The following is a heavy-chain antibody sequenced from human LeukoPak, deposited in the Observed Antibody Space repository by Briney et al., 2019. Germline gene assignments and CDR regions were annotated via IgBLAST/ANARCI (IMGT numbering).Heavy chain of an antibody. CDR2: ISYDGSNK. CDR1: GFTFSSYG. CDR3: AKLGAPSDYYDNNYFDY. J-gene: IGHJ4*02. V-gene: IGHV3-30*18. Sequence: SGGSLRLSCAASGFTFSSYGMHWVRQAPGKGLEWVAVISYDGSNKYYADSVKGRFTISRDNSKNTLYLQMNSLRAEDTAVYYCAKLGAPSDYYDNNYFDYWGQGTLVTVSS. D-gene: IGHD4-17*01.